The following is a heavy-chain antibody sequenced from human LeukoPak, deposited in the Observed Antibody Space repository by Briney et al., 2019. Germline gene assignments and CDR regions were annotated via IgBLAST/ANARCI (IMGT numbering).Heavy chain of an antibody. J-gene: IGHJ6*02. CDR3: ASRYSSSAYYYYGMDV. V-gene: IGHV4-59*08. CDR2: IFYIGST. Sequence: SETLSLTCTVSGGSISGYYWSWIRQPPGKGLEWIGYIFYIGSTNYNPSLKSRVTISVDASKNQFSLKLSSVTAADTAVYYCASRYSSSAYYYYGMDVWGQGTTVTVSS. D-gene: IGHD6-6*01. CDR1: GGSISGYY.